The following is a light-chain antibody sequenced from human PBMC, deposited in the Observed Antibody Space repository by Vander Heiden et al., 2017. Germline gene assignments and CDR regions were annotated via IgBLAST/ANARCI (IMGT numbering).Light chain of an antibody. V-gene: IGKV3-11*01. J-gene: IGKJ5*01. Sequence: EIALTQPPATLSLSPGERATLSCRASQSVSSYLAWYQQKPGQAPRLLIYDASNRATGIPARFSGSGSGTDFTLTISSLEPEDFAVYYCQQRSNWPPTFGQGTRLEIK. CDR3: QQRSNWPPT. CDR1: QSVSSY. CDR2: DAS.